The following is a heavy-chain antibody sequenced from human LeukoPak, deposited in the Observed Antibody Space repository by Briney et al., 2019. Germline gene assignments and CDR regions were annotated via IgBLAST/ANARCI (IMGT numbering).Heavy chain of an antibody. Sequence: GGSLRLSCAASGFTFSSYAMHWVRQAPGKGLEWVAVISYDGSNKYYADSVKGRFTISRDNSKNTLYLQMNSLRAEDTAVYYYARVWEPLAYYYGMDVWGQGTTVTVSS. CDR1: GFTFSSYA. V-gene: IGHV3-30*04. D-gene: IGHD1-26*01. CDR2: ISYDGSNK. CDR3: ARVWEPLAYYYGMDV. J-gene: IGHJ6*02.